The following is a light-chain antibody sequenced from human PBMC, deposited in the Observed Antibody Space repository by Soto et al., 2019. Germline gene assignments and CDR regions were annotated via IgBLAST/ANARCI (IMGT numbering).Light chain of an antibody. CDR1: QSISSW. J-gene: IGKJ1*01. Sequence: DIQMTQSPSTLSASVGDRVTITCRASQSISSWLAWYQQKPGKAPKLLIYDASSLESGVPSRFSGSGSGTVFTLTISSLQPDDFATYYYQQYNSYSWTFGQGTKVDIK. V-gene: IGKV1-5*01. CDR2: DAS. CDR3: QQYNSYSWT.